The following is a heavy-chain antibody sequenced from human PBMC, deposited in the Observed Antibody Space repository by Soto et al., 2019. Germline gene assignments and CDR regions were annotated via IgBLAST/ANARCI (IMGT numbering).Heavy chain of an antibody. V-gene: IGHV1-69*13. CDR3: ARYYYDSSGYYYADY. J-gene: IGHJ4*02. CDR1: GYTFTGYY. Sequence: GASVKVSCKASGYTFTGYYMHWVRQAPGQGLEWMGGIIPIFGTANYAQKFQGRVTITADESTSTAYMELSSLRSEDTAVYYCARYYYDSSGYYYADYWGQGTLVTVSS. D-gene: IGHD3-22*01. CDR2: IIPIFGTA.